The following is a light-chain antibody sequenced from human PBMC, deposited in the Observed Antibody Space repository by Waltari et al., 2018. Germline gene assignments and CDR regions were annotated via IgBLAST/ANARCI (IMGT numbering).Light chain of an antibody. CDR2: HAS. V-gene: IGKV3D-11*01. CDR1: QGVSGF. J-gene: IGKJ1*01. CDR3: QNHEKLPAT. Sequence: CRARQGVSGFLAWYQQKPGQAPRLLIYHASNRATGIPDRFSGSGSGTDFSLTISRLETEDFAVYYCQNHEKLPATFGQGTKVES.